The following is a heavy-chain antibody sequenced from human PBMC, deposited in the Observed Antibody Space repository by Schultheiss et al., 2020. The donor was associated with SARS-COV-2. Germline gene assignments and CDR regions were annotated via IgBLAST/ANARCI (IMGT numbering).Heavy chain of an antibody. V-gene: IGHV3-66*01. D-gene: IGHD4-17*01. Sequence: GESLKISCAASGFTVSSNYMSWVRQAPGKGLEWVSVIYSGGSTYYADSVKGRFTISRDNSKNTLYLQMNSLRAEDTAVYYCASLMSWYGDLSSYMDVWGKGTTVTVSS. CDR2: IYSGGST. CDR1: GFTVSSNY. J-gene: IGHJ6*03. CDR3: ASLMSWYGDLSSYMDV.